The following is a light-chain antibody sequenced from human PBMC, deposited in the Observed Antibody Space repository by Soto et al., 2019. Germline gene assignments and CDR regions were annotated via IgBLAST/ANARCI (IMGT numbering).Light chain of an antibody. V-gene: IGKV1-12*01. J-gene: IGKJ3*01. CDR2: DAS. CDR3: QQADTFPLT. CDR1: QGISRL. Sequence: DIQMTQSPSSVSASVGDSVTITCRASQGISRLLAWYQHKPGKAPKLLIFDASSLQSGVPSRFSGSGSGTDFTLTISSLQPEDFATYYCQQADTFPLTVGPGTKVDLK.